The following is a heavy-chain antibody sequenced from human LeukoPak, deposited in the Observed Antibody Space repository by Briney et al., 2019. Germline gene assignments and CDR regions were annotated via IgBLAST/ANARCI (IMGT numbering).Heavy chain of an antibody. J-gene: IGHJ5*02. V-gene: IGHV4-30-4*01. CDR3: ARPYYYDSRIDP. CDR1: GGSISSGDYY. CDR2: MYYSGST. Sequence: SQTLSLTCTVSGGSISSGDYYWSWIRQPPGKGLEWIAYMYYSGSTYYNPSLKSRVTMSADTSKNQLSLKLSSVTAADTAVYYCARPYYYDSRIDPWGQGILVTVS. D-gene: IGHD3-22*01.